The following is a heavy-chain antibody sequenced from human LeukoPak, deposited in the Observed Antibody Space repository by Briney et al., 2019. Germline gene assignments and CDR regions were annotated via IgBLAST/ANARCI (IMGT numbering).Heavy chain of an antibody. CDR1: GYTFTGYY. D-gene: IGHD4-17*01. J-gene: IGHJ4*01. CDR3: SRDKEDSLTTATNDY. V-gene: IGHV1-2*02. Sequence: ASVSLSSKASGYTFTGYYMHWVRQAPGQGLEWMGWINPNSGATNYAQKFQGRVTMTRDTSISTAYMELSRLRSDDTAVYYCSRDKEDSLTTATNDYSGHGTLGTVSS. CDR2: INPNSGAT.